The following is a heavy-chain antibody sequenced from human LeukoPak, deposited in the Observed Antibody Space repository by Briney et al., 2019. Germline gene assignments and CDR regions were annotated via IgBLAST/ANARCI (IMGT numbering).Heavy chain of an antibody. CDR2: VQWDGTLS. CDR1: GFVFDDYA. V-gene: IGHV3-43D*03. CDR3: AELGITMIGGV. J-gene: IGHJ6*04. Sequence: PGGSLRLSCAGSGFVFDDYAMHWVRQAPGKALEWVSVVQWDGTLSHYADSVKGRFTISRDNAKNSLYLQMNSLRAEDTAVYYCAELGITMIGGVWGKGTTVTISS. D-gene: IGHD3-10*02.